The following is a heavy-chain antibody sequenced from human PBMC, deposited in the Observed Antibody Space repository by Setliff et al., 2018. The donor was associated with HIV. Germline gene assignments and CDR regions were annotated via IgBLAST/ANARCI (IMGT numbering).Heavy chain of an antibody. CDR3: ARQGAGYYYDSSEYYTGNGFDF. CDR1: GYAITSGFY. D-gene: IGHD3-22*01. J-gene: IGHJ3*01. CDR2: IYHSGTT. Sequence: SETLSLTCAVSGYAITSGFYWGWIRQPPGKGLEWIGSIYHSGTTNYNSSLKSRVTISVDTSKNQFSLNLTSVTAADTAVYYCARQGAGYYYDSSEYYTGNGFDFWGQGTLVTVSS. V-gene: IGHV4-38-2*01.